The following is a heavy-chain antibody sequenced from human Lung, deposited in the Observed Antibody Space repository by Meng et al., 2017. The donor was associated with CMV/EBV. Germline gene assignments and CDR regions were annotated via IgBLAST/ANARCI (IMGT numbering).Heavy chain of an antibody. V-gene: IGHV3-9*01. Sequence: SCAASGFTFDDYAMHWVRQAPGKGLEWVSGISWISGSIGYADSVKGRFTISRDNAKDSLYLQMNSLRAEDTALYYCAKGSGGVYYYYGIDVWGQGXTVTVSS. CDR1: GFTFDDYA. D-gene: IGHD2-8*02. J-gene: IGHJ6*02. CDR3: AKGSGGVYYYYGIDV. CDR2: ISWISGSI.